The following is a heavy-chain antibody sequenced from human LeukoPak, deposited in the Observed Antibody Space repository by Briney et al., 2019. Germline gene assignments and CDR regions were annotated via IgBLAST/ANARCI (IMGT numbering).Heavy chain of an antibody. CDR2: IWYGGSNK. CDR3: ARERTSTVTTNDESPDYYYYMDV. D-gene: IGHD4-11*01. J-gene: IGHJ6*03. CDR1: GFTFSSYG. Sequence: GGSLRLSCAASGFTFSSYGMHWVRQAPGKGLEWVAVIWYGGSNKYYADSVKGRFTISRDNSKNTLYLQMNSLRAEDTAVYYCARERTSTVTTNDESPDYYYYMDVWGKGTTVTVSS. V-gene: IGHV3-33*08.